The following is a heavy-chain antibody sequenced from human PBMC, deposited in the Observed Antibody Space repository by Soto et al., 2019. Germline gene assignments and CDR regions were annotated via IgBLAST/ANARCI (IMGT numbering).Heavy chain of an antibody. Sequence: QVQLQQWGAGLLKPSETLSLTCAVYGGSFSGYYWSWIRQPPGKGLEWIGEINHSGSTNYNPSLTGRVAIAVGPSQDQFSLKLSSVAAADPAVYYCARGSIVVVPAAMRGYFQHWGQGTLVTVSS. D-gene: IGHD2-2*01. CDR2: INHSGST. CDR3: ARGSIVVVPAAMRGYFQH. J-gene: IGHJ1*01. CDR1: GGSFSGYY. V-gene: IGHV4-34*01.